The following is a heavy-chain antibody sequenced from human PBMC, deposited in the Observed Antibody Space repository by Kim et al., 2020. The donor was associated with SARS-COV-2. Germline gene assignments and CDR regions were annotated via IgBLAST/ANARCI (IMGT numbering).Heavy chain of an antibody. D-gene: IGHD5-18*01. V-gene: IGHV4-34*01. J-gene: IGHJ3*02. CDR1: GGSFSGYY. Sequence: SETLSLTCAVYGGSFSGYYWSWIRQPPGKGLEWIGEINHSGSTNYNPSLKSRVTISVDTSKNQFSLKLSSVTAADTAVYYCARKRIQLWLRGTFDIWGQGTIVTVSS. CDR3: ARKRIQLWLRGTFDI. CDR2: INHSGST.